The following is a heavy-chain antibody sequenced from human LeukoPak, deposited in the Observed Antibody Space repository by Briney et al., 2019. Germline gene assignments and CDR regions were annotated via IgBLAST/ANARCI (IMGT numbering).Heavy chain of an antibody. Sequence: PGGPLRLSCAASGFTFSSYAMSWVRQAPGKGLEWVSAISGSGGSTYYADSVKGRFTISRDNSKNTLYLQMNSLRAEDTAVYYCAKSSSYDFWSGYYPYWGQGTLVTVSS. D-gene: IGHD3-3*01. CDR2: ISGSGGST. CDR1: GFTFSSYA. V-gene: IGHV3-23*01. J-gene: IGHJ4*02. CDR3: AKSSSYDFWSGYYPY.